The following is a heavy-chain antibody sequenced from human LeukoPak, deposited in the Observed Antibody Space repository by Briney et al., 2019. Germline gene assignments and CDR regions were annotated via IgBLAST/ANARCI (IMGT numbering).Heavy chain of an antibody. CDR3: AKGSTIVVVPAAADY. J-gene: IGHJ4*02. D-gene: IGHD2-2*01. Sequence: QAGGSLRLSCAASGFTFSSYAMSWVRQAPGKGLEWVSAISGSGGSTYYADSVKGRFTISRDNSKNTLYLQINSLRAEDTAVYYCAKGSTIVVVPAAADYWGQGTLVTVSS. CDR2: ISGSGGST. CDR1: GFTFSSYA. V-gene: IGHV3-23*01.